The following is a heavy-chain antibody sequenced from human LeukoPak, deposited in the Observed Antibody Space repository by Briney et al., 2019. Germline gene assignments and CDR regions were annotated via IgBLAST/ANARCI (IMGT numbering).Heavy chain of an antibody. CDR3: ARSDGDYHWYFDL. D-gene: IGHD4-17*01. CDR1: GGSISSGGYY. J-gene: IGHJ2*01. CDR2: IYYSGST. Sequence: PSETLSLTCTVSGGSISSGGYYWSWIRQHPGKGLEWIGYIYYSGSTYYNPSLKSRVTISVDTSKNRFSLKLSSVTAADTAVYYCARSDGDYHWYFDLWGRGTLVTVSS. V-gene: IGHV4-31*03.